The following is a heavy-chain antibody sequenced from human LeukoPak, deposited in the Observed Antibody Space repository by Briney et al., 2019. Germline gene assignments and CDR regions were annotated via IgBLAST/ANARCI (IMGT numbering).Heavy chain of an antibody. CDR2: IYASGHT. Sequence: SETLSLTCSVSGGSITSAYWSWIRQPAGKALEWIGRIYASGHTNYNPSLQSRVTMSVDTSENQFSLSLRSVTAADTAVYYCVRVSLAGSHFDPWGQGTLVTVSS. V-gene: IGHV4-4*07. CDR1: GGSITSAY. D-gene: IGHD3-3*02. CDR3: VRVSLAGSHFDP. J-gene: IGHJ5*02.